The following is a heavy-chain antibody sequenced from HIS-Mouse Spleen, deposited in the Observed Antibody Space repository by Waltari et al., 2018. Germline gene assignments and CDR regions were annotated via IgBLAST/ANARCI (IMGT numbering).Heavy chain of an antibody. D-gene: IGHD6-19*01. V-gene: IGHV2-70*15. J-gene: IGHJ4*02. CDR2: IDWDDDK. Sequence: QVTLRESGPALVKPTQTLTLTCTFSGFSLSTSGMCVSWIRQPPGKALEWLARIDWDDDKYYSTSLETQVHISKGPSQNPVVLTMTNMDPVDTATYYCARIAEGYSSGWYAFDYWGQGTLVTVSS. CDR1: GFSLSTSGMC. CDR3: ARIAEGYSSGWYAFDY.